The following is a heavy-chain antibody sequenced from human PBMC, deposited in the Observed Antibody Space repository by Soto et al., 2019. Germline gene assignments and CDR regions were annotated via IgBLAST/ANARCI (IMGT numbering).Heavy chain of an antibody. V-gene: IGHV4-31*03. J-gene: IGHJ2*01. CDR1: GGSISSGGYY. CDR2: IYYSGST. Sequence: QVQLQESGLGLVKPSQTLSLTCTVSGGSISSGGYYWSWIRQHPGKGLEWIGYIYYSGSTYYNPSLKSRVTISVDTSKNQFSLKLSSVTAADTAVYYCARERKGWRWYFDLWGRGTLVTVSS. CDR3: ARERKGWRWYFDL. D-gene: IGHD2-15*01.